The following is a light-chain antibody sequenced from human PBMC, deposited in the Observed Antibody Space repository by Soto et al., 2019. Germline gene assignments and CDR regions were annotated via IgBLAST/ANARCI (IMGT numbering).Light chain of an antibody. CDR3: SSYTTTNTYV. CDR2: EVS. V-gene: IGLV2-14*01. Sequence: QSALTQPASVSGSPGQSITISCTGTSSDVGGYNYVSWYQQHPGKAPKLMIYEVSNRPSGVSYRFSGSKSGNTASLTISGLQTEDEADYYCSSYTTTNTYVFGTGTKVIVL. CDR1: SSDVGGYNY. J-gene: IGLJ1*01.